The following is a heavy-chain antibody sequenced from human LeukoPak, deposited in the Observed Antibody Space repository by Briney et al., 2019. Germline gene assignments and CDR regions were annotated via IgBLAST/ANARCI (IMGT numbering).Heavy chain of an antibody. J-gene: IGHJ4*02. CDR3: ASFSGGLFDY. D-gene: IGHD4-23*01. CDR2: IYYSGST. CDR1: GGSISSYY. Sequence: SETLSLTCTVSGGSISSYYWGWIRQPPGKGLEWIGSIYYSGSTYYNPSLKSRVTISVDTSKNQFSLKLSSVTAADTAVYYCASFSGGLFDYWGQGTLVTVSS. V-gene: IGHV4-39*07.